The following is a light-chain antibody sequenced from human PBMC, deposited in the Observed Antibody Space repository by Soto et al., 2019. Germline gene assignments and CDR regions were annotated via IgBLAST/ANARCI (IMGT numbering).Light chain of an antibody. CDR2: DAS. Sequence: EIVLTQSPATLSLSPGERATLSCRASQSVSSYLAWYQQKPGQAPRLLIYDASNRATGIPARFSGSGSGTHFTLTISSLEPEDFAVYYCQQRSNCPPGPVTFGQGTRLEIK. CDR3: QQRSNCPPGPVT. V-gene: IGKV3-11*01. J-gene: IGKJ5*01. CDR1: QSVSSY.